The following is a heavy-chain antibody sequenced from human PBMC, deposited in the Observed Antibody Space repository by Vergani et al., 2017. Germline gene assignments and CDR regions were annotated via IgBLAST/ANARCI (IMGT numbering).Heavy chain of an antibody. CDR3: ARDSYCSGGNCLINGMDV. Sequence: EVQLVESGGGLVQPGGSLRLSCAASGFTFSSYWMSWVRQAPGKGLEWVANIKQDGSEKYYVDSVKGRLTISRDNAKNSLHLQMNSLRAEDTAVYYCARDSYCSGGNCLINGMDVWGQGTTVTVSS. J-gene: IGHJ6*02. CDR2: IKQDGSEK. CDR1: GFTFSSYW. D-gene: IGHD2-15*01. V-gene: IGHV3-7*01.